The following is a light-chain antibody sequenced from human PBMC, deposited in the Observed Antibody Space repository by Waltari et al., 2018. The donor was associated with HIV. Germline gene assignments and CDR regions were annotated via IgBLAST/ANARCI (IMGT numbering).Light chain of an antibody. V-gene: IGLV1-47*01. Sequence: QSVLTQPPSASATPGQRVTISCSGTNSNIGNNYVYWYQQLPETAPKVLIYRNKYRPSGVPVRFSGSKSGTSASLAISGLRSEDEADYYCATWDDNLSGWVFGGGTKLTVL. CDR3: ATWDDNLSGWV. CDR2: RNK. J-gene: IGLJ3*02. CDR1: NSNIGNNY.